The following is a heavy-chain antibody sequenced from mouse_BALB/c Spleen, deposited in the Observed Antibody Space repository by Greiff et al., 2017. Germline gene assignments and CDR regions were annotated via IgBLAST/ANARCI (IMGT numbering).Heavy chain of an antibody. Sequence: QVQLQQSGAELVRPGTSVKVSCKASGYAFTNYLIEWVKQRPGQGLEWIGVINPGSGGTNYNEKFKGKATLTADKSSSTAYMQLSSLTSDDSAVYFCARSLYYAMDYWGQGTSVTVSS. CDR1: GYAFTNYL. CDR2: INPGSGGT. CDR3: ARSLYYAMDY. J-gene: IGHJ4*01. V-gene: IGHV1-54*01.